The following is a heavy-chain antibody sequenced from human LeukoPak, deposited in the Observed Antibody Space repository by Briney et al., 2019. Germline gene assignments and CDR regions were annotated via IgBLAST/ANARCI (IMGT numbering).Heavy chain of an antibody. D-gene: IGHD1-26*01. CDR1: GFTFSSYA. CDR2: ISGSGGST. J-gene: IGHJ4*02. Sequence: PGGSLRVACAASGFTFSSYAMSWVGQAAGKGLEWVSAISGSGGSTYYADSVKGRFTISRDNSKNTLYLQMNSLRAEDTAVYYCAKVGGGATTGEFDYRGQGTLVTVSS. V-gene: IGHV3-23*01. CDR3: AKVGGGATTGEFDY.